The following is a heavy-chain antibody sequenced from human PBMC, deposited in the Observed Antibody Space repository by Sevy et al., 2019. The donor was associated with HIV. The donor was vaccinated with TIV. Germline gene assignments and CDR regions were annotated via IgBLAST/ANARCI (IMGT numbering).Heavy chain of an antibody. Sequence: GGSLRLSCAASGFTFSSYSMNWVRQAPGKGLEWVSSISSSSSYIYYADSVKGRFTISRDNAKNSLYLQMNSLRAEDTAVYYCARDLSGGEFVGVTAPNGGEIDYWGQGTLVTVSS. CDR1: GFTFSSYS. CDR2: ISSSSSYI. CDR3: ARDLSGGEFVGVTAPNGGEIDY. V-gene: IGHV3-21*01. J-gene: IGHJ4*02. D-gene: IGHD2-21*02.